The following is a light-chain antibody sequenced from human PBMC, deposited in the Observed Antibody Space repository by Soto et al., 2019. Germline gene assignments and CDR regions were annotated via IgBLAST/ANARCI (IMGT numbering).Light chain of an antibody. V-gene: IGLV2-14*03. CDR1: SSDVGAYNY. Sequence: QSALTQPASVSGSPGQSITMSCTGTSSDVGAYNYVSWYQQHPGKAPKLMIYEVSNRPSGVSNRFSGSKSANTASLTISGLQAGDEADYYCCSYTSSSTWLFGGGTKRTVL. CDR2: EVS. J-gene: IGLJ3*02. CDR3: CSYTSSSTWL.